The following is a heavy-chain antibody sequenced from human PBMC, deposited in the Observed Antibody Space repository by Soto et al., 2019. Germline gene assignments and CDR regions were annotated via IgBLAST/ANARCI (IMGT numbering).Heavy chain of an antibody. J-gene: IGHJ4*02. V-gene: IGHV1-69*02. CDR3: ARGLWFGELADVY. Sequence: QVQLVQSGAEVKKPGSSVKVSCKASGGTFSSYTISWVRQAPGQGLEWMGRIIPILGIANYAQKFQGRVTITADKSTSTAYMELSSLRSEDTAVYYCARGLWFGELADVYWCQGTLVTVSS. D-gene: IGHD3-10*01. CDR2: IIPILGIA. CDR1: GGTFSSYT.